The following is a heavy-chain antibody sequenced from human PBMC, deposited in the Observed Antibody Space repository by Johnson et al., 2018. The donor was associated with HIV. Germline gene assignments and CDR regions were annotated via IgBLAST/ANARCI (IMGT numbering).Heavy chain of an antibody. CDR3: AKVAVFVGDDPTGNAFDI. CDR1: GFTFSSYW. CDR2: IKYDGRNE. J-gene: IGHJ3*02. Sequence: QVQLVESGGGLVQPGGSLRLSCAASGFTFSSYWMHWVRQAPGKGLEWVAFIKYDGRNEYYADSVKGRFTISRDNSKNTVYLKMNSLRAEDTAVYYCAKVAVFVGDDPTGNAFDIWGQGTMVTVSS. V-gene: IGHV3-30*02. D-gene: IGHD3-10*02.